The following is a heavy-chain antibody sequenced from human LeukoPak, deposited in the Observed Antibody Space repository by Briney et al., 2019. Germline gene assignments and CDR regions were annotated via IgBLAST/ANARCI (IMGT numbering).Heavy chain of an antibody. D-gene: IGHD1-14*01. CDR1: GGSIRPYY. CDR2: IHYSGMT. CDR3: ARDGNPRNLHV. Sequence: PSETLSLTCTVSGGSIRPYYWAWIRQSPGKALEWIGNIHYSGMTSYNPSLKSRVTMSVDTSENHFSLQLSSVTAADTAIYYCARDGNPRNLHVWGRGTLVTVSS. J-gene: IGHJ2*01. V-gene: IGHV4-59*01.